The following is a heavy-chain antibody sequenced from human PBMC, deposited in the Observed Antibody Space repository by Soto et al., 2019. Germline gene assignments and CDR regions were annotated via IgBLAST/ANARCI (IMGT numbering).Heavy chain of an antibody. CDR1: GGTFSSYA. CDR2: IIPIFGTA. Sequence: GASVKVSCKASGGTFSSYAISWVRQAPGQGLEWMGGIIPIFGTANYAQKFQGRVTITADESTSTAYMELSSLRSEDTAVYYCARDRDYYDSSGPPDAFDIWGQGTMVTVSS. V-gene: IGHV1-69*13. D-gene: IGHD3-22*01. CDR3: ARDRDYYDSSGPPDAFDI. J-gene: IGHJ3*02.